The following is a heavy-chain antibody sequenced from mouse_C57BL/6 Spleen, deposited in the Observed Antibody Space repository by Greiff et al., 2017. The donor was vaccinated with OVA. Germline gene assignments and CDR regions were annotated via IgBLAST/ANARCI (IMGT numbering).Heavy chain of an antibody. Sequence: EVKLVESEGGLVQPGSSMKLSCTASGFTFSDYYMAWVRQVPEKGLEWVANINYDGSSTYYLDSLKSRFIISRDNAKNILYLQMSSLKSEDTATYYCARAGLRRGDWYFDVWGTGTTVTVSS. CDR3: ARAGLRRGDWYFDV. CDR1: GFTFSDYY. J-gene: IGHJ1*03. D-gene: IGHD2-2*01. V-gene: IGHV5-16*01. CDR2: INYDGSST.